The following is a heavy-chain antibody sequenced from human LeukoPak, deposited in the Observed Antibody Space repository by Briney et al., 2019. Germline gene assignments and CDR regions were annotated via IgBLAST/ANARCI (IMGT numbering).Heavy chain of an antibody. J-gene: IGHJ2*01. Sequence: GGSLRLSCAASGFTFSDYYMSWIRQAPGKGLECVSYISSSGSTIYYADSVKGRFTISRDNAKNSLYLQMNSLRAEDTAVFYCARVARGYYDSSGYYADWYFDLWGRGTLVTVSS. D-gene: IGHD3-22*01. CDR2: ISSSGSTI. CDR1: GFTFSDYY. V-gene: IGHV3-11*04. CDR3: ARVARGYYDSSGYYADWYFDL.